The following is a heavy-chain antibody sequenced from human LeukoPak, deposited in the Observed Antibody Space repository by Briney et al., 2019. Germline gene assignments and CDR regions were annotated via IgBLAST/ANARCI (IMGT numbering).Heavy chain of an antibody. CDR1: GYTFTSYG. J-gene: IGHJ4*02. CDR3: ARESPQRSGYSYPH. CDR2: ISAYNGNT. D-gene: IGHD5-18*01. Sequence: EASVKVSCKASGYTFTSYGISWVRQAPGQGLEWMGWISAYNGNTNYAQKLQGRVTMTTDTSTSTAYMELRSLRSDDTAVYYCARESPQRSGYSYPHWGQGTLVTVSS. V-gene: IGHV1-18*01.